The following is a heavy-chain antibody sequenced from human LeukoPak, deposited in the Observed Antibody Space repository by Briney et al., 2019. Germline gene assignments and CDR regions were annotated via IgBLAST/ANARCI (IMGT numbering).Heavy chain of an antibody. D-gene: IGHD3-3*01. CDR2: ISSSVGTI. Sequence: GGSLRLSCAASGFTFSDYYMSWIRQAPGKGLEWVSYISSSVGTIYYADSVKGRFTISRDNAKNLLYLQMNSLRAEDTAVYYCARYDDSDYFDYWGQGTLVTVSS. CDR1: GFTFSDYY. CDR3: ARYDDSDYFDY. V-gene: IGHV3-11*01. J-gene: IGHJ4*02.